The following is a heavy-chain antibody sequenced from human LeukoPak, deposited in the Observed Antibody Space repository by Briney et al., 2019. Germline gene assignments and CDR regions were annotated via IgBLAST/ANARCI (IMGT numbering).Heavy chain of an antibody. CDR2: IKQVGGVK. Sequence: GGSLRLSCVASGFTFSNYWMSWVRQAPGKGLESVANIKQVGGVKYYVDSVKGRFTISRDNAKNSPYLQMNSLRAEDTAVYYCARVSRHNFGSFDYWGQGTLVTVSS. CDR1: GFTFSNYW. V-gene: IGHV3-7*01. J-gene: IGHJ4*02. D-gene: IGHD1-1*01. CDR3: ARVSRHNFGSFDY.